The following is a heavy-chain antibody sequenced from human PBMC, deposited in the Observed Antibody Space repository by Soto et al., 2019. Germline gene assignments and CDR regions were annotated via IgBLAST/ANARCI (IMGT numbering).Heavy chain of an antibody. D-gene: IGHD2-15*01. V-gene: IGHV3-33*01. CDR1: GFTFSSYG. Sequence: QVQLVESGGGVVQPGRSLRLSCAASGFTFSSYGMHWVRQAPGKGLEWVAVMYFDGSNKYYADSVKGRFTISRDISKNTLYLQMNSLRADDTAVYYCARGGWRANWYFGLWGRGTLVTVSS. J-gene: IGHJ2*01. CDR3: ARGGWRANWYFGL. CDR2: MYFDGSNK.